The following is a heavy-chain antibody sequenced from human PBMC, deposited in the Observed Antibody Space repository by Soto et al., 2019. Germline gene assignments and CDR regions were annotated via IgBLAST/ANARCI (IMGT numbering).Heavy chain of an antibody. CDR2: ISYDGSNK. Sequence: SGGSLRLSCAASGFTFSSYAMHWVRQAPGKGLEWVAVISYDGSNKYYADSVKGRFTISRDNSKNTLYLQMNSLRAEDTAVYYCARDRYSSSSLGRALGWFDPWGQGTLVTVSS. CDR3: ARDRYSSSSLGRALGWFDP. CDR1: GFTFSSYA. D-gene: IGHD6-6*01. V-gene: IGHV3-30-3*01. J-gene: IGHJ5*02.